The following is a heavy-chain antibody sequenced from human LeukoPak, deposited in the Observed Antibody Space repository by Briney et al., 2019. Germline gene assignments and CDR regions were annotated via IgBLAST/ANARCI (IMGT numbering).Heavy chain of an antibody. Sequence: GGSLRLSCAASGFTFSSSGMHWVRQAPGKGLEWVAFIQYDGSNKYCADSVKGRFTISRDNSKNTLYLQMNSLRTDDTAVYYCAKAYWYPYYFEYWGQGTLVTVSS. V-gene: IGHV3-30*02. CDR3: AKAYWYPYYFEY. CDR1: GFTFSSSG. CDR2: IQYDGSNK. J-gene: IGHJ4*02. D-gene: IGHD1-14*01.